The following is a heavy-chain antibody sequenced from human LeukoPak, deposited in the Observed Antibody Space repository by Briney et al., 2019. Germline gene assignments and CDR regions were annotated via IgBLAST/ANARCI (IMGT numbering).Heavy chain of an antibody. CDR2: INQSGST. CDR3: ARSYAHYYDSSGYLDY. CDR1: GGPFSAY. D-gene: IGHD3-22*01. J-gene: IGHJ4*02. Sequence: SETLSLTCAVSGGPFSAYWSWIRQPPGKGREWIGEINQSGSTNYNPSLKSRVTISVDTSKNQFSLKLSSVTAADTAVYYCARSYAHYYDSSGYLDYWGQGTLVTVSS. V-gene: IGHV4-34*01.